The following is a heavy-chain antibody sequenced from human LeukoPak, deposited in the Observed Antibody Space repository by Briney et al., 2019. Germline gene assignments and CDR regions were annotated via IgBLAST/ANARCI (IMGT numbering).Heavy chain of an antibody. J-gene: IGHJ3*02. CDR1: GFTFSSYA. V-gene: IGHV3-23*01. CDR3: AKDPSIGGRYSYGDYAFDI. CDR2: ISGSGGST. Sequence: PGGSLRLSCAASGFTFSSYAMSWVRQAPGKGLEWVSAISGSGGSTYYADSVKGRFTISRDNSKNTLYLQVNSLRAEDTAVYYCAKDPSIGGRYSYGDYAFDIWGQGTMVTVSS. D-gene: IGHD5-18*01.